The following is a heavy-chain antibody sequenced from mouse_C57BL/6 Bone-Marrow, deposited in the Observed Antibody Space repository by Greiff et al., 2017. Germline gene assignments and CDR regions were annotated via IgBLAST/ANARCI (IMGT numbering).Heavy chain of an antibody. J-gene: IGHJ4*01. CDR2: ISSGGSYT. CDR3: ARVNYYAMDY. V-gene: IGHV5-6*01. Sequence: EVKVVESGGDLVKPGGSLKLSCAASGFTFSSYGMSWVRQTPDKRLEWVATISSGGSYTYYPDSVKGRFTISRDNAKNTLYLQMSSLKSEDAAMYYCARVNYYAMDYWGQGTSVTVSS. CDR1: GFTFSSYG.